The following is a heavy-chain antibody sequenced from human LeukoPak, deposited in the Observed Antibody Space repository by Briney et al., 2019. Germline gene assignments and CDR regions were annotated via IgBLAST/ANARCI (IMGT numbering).Heavy chain of an antibody. CDR3: ARGRFGIAAATTALGI. CDR2: IYHSGST. V-gene: IGHV4-38-2*02. J-gene: IGHJ3*02. CDR1: GYSISSGYY. Sequence: SETLSLTCTVSGYSISSGYYWGWIRQPPGKGLEWIGSIYHSGSTYYNPSLKRRVTISEDTSKNQFSLKLSSVTAADTAVYYCARGRFGIAAATTALGIWGQGTMVTVSS. D-gene: IGHD6-13*01.